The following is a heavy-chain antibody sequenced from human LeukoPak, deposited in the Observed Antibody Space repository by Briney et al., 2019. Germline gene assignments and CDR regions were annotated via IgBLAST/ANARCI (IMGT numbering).Heavy chain of an antibody. J-gene: IGHJ6*03. V-gene: IGHV1-2*02. D-gene: IGHD5-18*01. CDR2: INPNSGGT. Sequence: KPGASVKVSXKASGYTFTGYYMHWVRQAPGQGLEWMGWINPNSGGTNYAQKFQGRVTMTRDTPISTAYMELSRLRSDDTAVYYCAREQLYYYYMDVWGKGTTVTVSS. CDR3: AREQLYYYYMDV. CDR1: GYTFTGYY.